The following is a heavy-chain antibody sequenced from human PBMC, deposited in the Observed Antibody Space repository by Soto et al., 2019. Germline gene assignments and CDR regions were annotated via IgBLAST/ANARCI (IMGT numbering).Heavy chain of an antibody. J-gene: IGHJ6*03. V-gene: IGHV3-74*01. Sequence: GGSLRLSCAASGFTFSSYWMHWVRQAPGKGLVWVSRINSDGSSTSYADSVKGRFTISRDNAKNTLYLQMNSLRAEDTAVYYCAGGGVATIPSDYYYYYMDVWGKGTTVTVSS. CDR1: GFTFSSYW. D-gene: IGHD5-12*01. CDR2: INSDGSST. CDR3: AGGGVATIPSDYYYYYMDV.